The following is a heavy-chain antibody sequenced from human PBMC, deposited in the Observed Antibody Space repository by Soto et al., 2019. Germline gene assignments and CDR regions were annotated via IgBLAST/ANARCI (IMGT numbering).Heavy chain of an antibody. D-gene: IGHD2-15*01. V-gene: IGHV3-74*01. Sequence: GGSLRLSCAASGFTFSSYWMHWVRQAPGKGLVWVSRINSDGSSTSYADSVKGRFTISRDNAKNTLYLQMNSLRAEDTAVYYCASPKQVVAATRDYYYGMDVWGQGTTVTVSS. J-gene: IGHJ6*02. CDR3: ASPKQVVAATRDYYYGMDV. CDR1: GFTFSSYW. CDR2: INSDGSST.